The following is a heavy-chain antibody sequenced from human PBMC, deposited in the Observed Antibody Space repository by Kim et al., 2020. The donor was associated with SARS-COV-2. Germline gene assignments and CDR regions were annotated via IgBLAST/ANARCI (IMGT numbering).Heavy chain of an antibody. D-gene: IGHD3-3*01. CDR3: ARGLWNVLRFLKSAEYFQH. CDR1: GYTFTGYY. Sequence: ASVKVSCKASGYTFTGYYMHWVRQAPGQGLEWMGWINPNSGGTNYAQKFQGRVTMTRDTSISTAYMELSRLRSDDTAVYYCARGLWNVLRFLKSAEYFQHWGQGTLVTVSS. CDR2: INPNSGGT. J-gene: IGHJ1*01. V-gene: IGHV1-2*02.